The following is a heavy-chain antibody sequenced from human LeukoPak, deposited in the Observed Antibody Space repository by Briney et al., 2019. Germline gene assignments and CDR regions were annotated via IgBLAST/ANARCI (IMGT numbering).Heavy chain of an antibody. D-gene: IGHD6-19*01. CDR2: IYYSGSA. Sequence: SGTLSLTCTVAGGSIFTTSYYWDWLRQSPGKGLEWIGSIYYSGSAYHSPSLKSRLTVSVDTSKNQFSLRLASATASDTAVYYCARRVAVAGRNHFDDWGQGTLVTVSS. J-gene: IGHJ4*02. CDR1: GGSIFTTSYY. V-gene: IGHV4-39*01. CDR3: ARRVAVAGRNHFDD.